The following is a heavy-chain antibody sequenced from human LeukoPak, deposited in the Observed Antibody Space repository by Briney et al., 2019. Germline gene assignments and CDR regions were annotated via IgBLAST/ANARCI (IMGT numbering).Heavy chain of an antibody. CDR2: ITYSWTT. CDR3: ARHARYFDL. J-gene: IGHJ2*01. CDR1: GGSISSYY. V-gene: IGHV4-59*08. Sequence: PSETLSLTCTVSGGSISSYYWTWIRQPPGKGLGWIGYITYSWTTHYNPSLMSRVTISLDMSKNQFSLNLRSVTASDTAVYYCARHARYFDLWGRGALVTVSS.